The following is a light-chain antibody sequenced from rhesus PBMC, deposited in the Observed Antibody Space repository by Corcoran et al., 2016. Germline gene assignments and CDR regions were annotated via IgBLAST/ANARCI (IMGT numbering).Light chain of an antibody. CDR3: QQYNTLPFS. Sequence: DIQMTQSPSSLSASVGDRVTITCRASQDIGGYLDWFQQKPGKAPKRLIFYTNRLQIGVPSRFSGSGSGTEFTLTLSSLQPEDFATYCCQQYNTLPFSFGPGTKLDI. CDR1: QDIGGY. CDR2: YTN. V-gene: IGKV1-32*01. J-gene: IGKJ3*01.